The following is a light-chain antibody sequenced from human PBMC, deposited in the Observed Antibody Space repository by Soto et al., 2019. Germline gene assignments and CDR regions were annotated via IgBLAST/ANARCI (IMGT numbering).Light chain of an antibody. CDR3: QQYNNWPHT. J-gene: IGKJ2*01. Sequence: EIVMTQSPATVSVSPGERATLSCGASESVSSSFLAWYQQKPGLAPRLLIYGVSTRATGVPVRFSGSGSGTEFTLTINSLQSEDFAVYYCQQYNNWPHTFGQGTKVDIK. V-gene: IGKV3-15*01. CDR2: GVS. CDR1: ESVSSSF.